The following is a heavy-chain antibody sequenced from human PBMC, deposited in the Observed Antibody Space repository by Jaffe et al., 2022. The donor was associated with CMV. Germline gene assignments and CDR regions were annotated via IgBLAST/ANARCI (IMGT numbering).Heavy chain of an antibody. Sequence: EVQLVESGGGLVKPGGSLRLSCAASGFTFSNAWMSWVRQAPGKGLEWVGRIKSKTDGGTTDYAAPVKGRFTISRDDSKNTLYLQMNSLKTEDTAVYYCTTDPRWRDYARRGPDYWGQGTLVTVSS. V-gene: IGHV3-15*01. CDR3: TTDPRWRDYARRGPDY. D-gene: IGHD4-17*01. CDR1: GFTFSNAW. CDR2: IKSKTDGGTT. J-gene: IGHJ4*02.